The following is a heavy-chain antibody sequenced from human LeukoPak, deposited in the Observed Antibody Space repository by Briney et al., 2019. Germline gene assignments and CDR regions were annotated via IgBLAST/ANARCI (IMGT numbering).Heavy chain of an antibody. CDR2: IIPIFGTA. CDR3: ATRISPYNWNFDY. V-gene: IGHV1-69*01. J-gene: IGHJ4*02. CDR1: GGTFSSYA. D-gene: IGHD1-20*01. Sequence: SVKVSCKASGGTFSSYATSSVRQAPGQGLEWMGGIIPIFGTANYAQKFQGRVTITADESTSTAYMELSSLRSEDTAVYYCATRISPYNWNFDYWGQGTLVTVSS.